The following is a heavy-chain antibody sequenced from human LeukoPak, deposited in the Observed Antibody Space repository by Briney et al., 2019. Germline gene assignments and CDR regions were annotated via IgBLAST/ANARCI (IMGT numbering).Heavy chain of an antibody. J-gene: IGHJ4*02. V-gene: IGHV3-23*01. CDR3: AKVSGRGDYSNYLFDH. Sequence: GGSLRLSCAASGFTFSSYAMSWVRQAPGKGLEWVSAISGSGGSTYYADSVKGRFTISRDNSKDTLYLQMDSLRAEDAAVYYCAKVSGRGDYSNYLFDHRGQGTLVTVSS. D-gene: IGHD4-11*01. CDR2: ISGSGGST. CDR1: GFTFSSYA.